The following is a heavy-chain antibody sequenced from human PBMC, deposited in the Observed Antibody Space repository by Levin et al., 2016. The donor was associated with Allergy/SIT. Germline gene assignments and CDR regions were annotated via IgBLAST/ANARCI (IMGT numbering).Heavy chain of an antibody. J-gene: IGHJ6*02. CDR3: ARDHSSSSHGMDV. D-gene: IGHD6-6*01. CDR2: ISSSSSYI. V-gene: IGHV3-21*01. Sequence: WIRQPPGKGLEWVSSISSSSSYIYYADSVKGRFTISRDNAKNSLYLQMNSLRAEDTAVYYCARDHSSSSHGMDVWGQGTTVTVSS.